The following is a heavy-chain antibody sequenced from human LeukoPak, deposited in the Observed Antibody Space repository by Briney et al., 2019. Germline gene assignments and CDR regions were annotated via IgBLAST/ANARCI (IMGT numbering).Heavy chain of an antibody. CDR2: IKQDGSEK. V-gene: IGHV3-7*01. Sequence: GGSLRLSCAASGFSFSRYWMSWVRQAPGKGLEWVANIKQDGSEKYYVGSVKGRFTISRDNAKNSLYLQMNSLRAEDTAVYYCARVEDYDILTGFDYWGQGTLVTVSS. J-gene: IGHJ4*02. D-gene: IGHD3-9*01. CDR1: GFSFSRYW. CDR3: ARVEDYDILTGFDY.